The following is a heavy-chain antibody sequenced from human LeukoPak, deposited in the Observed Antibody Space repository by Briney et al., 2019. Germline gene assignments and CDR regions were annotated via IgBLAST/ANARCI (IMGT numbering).Heavy chain of an antibody. CDR3: AKTLAAAGSFDY. CDR1: GGSISSHY. V-gene: IGHV4-59*11. J-gene: IGHJ4*02. Sequence: PSETLSLTCTVSGGSISSHYWSWIRQPPGKGLEWIGYIYYSGSTNYNPSLKSRVTISVDTSKNQFSLKLSSVTAADTAVYYCAKTLAAAGSFDYWGQGTLVTVSS. D-gene: IGHD6-13*01. CDR2: IYYSGST.